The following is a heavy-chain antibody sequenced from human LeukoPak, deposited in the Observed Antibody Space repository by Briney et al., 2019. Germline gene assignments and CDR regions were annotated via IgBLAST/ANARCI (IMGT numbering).Heavy chain of an antibody. J-gene: IGHJ4*02. V-gene: IGHV1-69*06. CDR2: IIPIFGTA. CDR3: ATDCSSTSCYGF. D-gene: IGHD2-2*01. CDR1: GGTFSSYA. Sequence: SVKVSCKASGGTFSSYAISWVRQAPGQGLEWMGGIIPIFGTANYAQKFQGRVTITADKSTSTAYMELSSLRSEDTAVHYCATDCSSTSCYGFWGQGTLVTVSS.